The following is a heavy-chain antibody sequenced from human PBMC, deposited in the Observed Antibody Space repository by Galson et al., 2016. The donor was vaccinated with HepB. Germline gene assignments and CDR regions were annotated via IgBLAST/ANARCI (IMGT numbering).Heavy chain of an antibody. CDR2: MNPNSGNT. Sequence: SVKVSCKASGYTFTSYDINWVRQATGQGLEWMGWMNPNSGNTGYAQKFQGRVTMTRNTSISIVYMELSSLRSEDTAVYYCARENVSLWFGELLSSGMDVWGQGTTVTVSS. V-gene: IGHV1-8*01. D-gene: IGHD3-10*01. J-gene: IGHJ6*02. CDR3: ARENVSLWFGELLSSGMDV. CDR1: GYTFTSYD.